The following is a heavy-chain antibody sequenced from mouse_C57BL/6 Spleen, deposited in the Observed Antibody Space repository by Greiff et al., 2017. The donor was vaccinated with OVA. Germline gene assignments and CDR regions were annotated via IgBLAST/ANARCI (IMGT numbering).Heavy chain of an antibody. CDR1: GYSITSGYY. V-gene: IGHV3-6*01. CDR3: ARLYGAMDY. J-gene: IGHJ4*01. CDR2: ISYDGSN. Sequence: ESGPGLVKPSQSLSLTCSVTGYSITSGYYWNWIRQFPGNKLEWMGYISYDGSNNYNPSLKNRISITRDTSKNQFFLKLNSVTTEDTATYYCARLYGAMDYWGQGTSVTVSS. D-gene: IGHD1-1*02.